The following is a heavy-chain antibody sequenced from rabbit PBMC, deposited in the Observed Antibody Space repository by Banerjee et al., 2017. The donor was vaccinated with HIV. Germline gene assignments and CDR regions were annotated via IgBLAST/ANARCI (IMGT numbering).Heavy chain of an antibody. V-gene: IGHV1S45*01. Sequence: QQQLEESGGDLVKPEGSLTLTCTASAFSFSNKYVMCWVRQAPGKGLEWIACIAADSSGSTYYASWAKGRFTISRTSSTTVTLQLNSLTAADTATYFCTANFDLWGPGTLVTVS. CDR1: AFSFSNKYV. CDR3: TANFDL. J-gene: IGHJ4*01. CDR2: IAADSSGST.